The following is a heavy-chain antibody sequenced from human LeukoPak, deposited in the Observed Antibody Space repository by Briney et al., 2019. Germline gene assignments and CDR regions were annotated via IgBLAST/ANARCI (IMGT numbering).Heavy chain of an antibody. V-gene: IGHV4-34*01. CDR3: ARVPVTANWFDP. J-gene: IGHJ5*02. D-gene: IGHD4-11*01. Sequence: PSETLSLTCAVHGGPLSGYYWSWIRQPPGKGLEWIGEINLGGSSNYNQSLKNRVTMSVDTSKNQFSLKVKSVTAADTAVYYCARVPVTANWFDPWGQGTLVTVSS. CDR2: INLGGSS. CDR1: GGPLSGYY.